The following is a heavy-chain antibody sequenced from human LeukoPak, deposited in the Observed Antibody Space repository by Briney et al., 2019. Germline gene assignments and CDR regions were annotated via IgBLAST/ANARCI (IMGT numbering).Heavy chain of an antibody. V-gene: IGHV1-2*06. J-gene: IGHJ2*01. Sequence: ASVKVSCKASGYRFTGYFMHWVRQAPGQGLEWMGRINPNSGATNYGQKFQGRVTMTRDTSISTAYMELSSLISDDTAVYYCARTSVTTISYWYFDLWGRGTLVTVSS. D-gene: IGHD5-12*01. CDR3: ARTSVTTISYWYFDL. CDR1: GYRFTGYF. CDR2: INPNSGAT.